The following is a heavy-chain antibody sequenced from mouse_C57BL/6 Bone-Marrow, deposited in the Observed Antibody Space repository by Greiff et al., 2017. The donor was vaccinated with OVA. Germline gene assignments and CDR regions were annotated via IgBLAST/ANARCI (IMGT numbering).Heavy chain of an antibody. CDR3: ARHEDGAMDY. D-gene: IGHD2-3*01. Sequence: EVKLVESGAGLVQPGESLKLSCASTDYDFPTHDMSWVRKTRAKSLELFAAIISDGGSNNYPNTMERRIIITRDNTKNTLYLKMSSVTSEDTALYYCARHEDGAMDYWGQGTSVTVSS. V-gene: IGHV5-2*01. CDR2: IISDGGSN. CDR1: DYDFPTHD. J-gene: IGHJ4*01.